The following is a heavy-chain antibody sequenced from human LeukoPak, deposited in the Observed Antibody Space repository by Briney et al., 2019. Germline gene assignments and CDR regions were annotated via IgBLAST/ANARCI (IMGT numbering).Heavy chain of an antibody. Sequence: SETLSLTWTVSGGFISGYYWSWIRQPPGKGLEWIGYIYYSGSTKYNPSLKSRVTITVDTSKNPFSLNLSSVTAADTAVYYCARLSCSGGSCYDDYWGQGTLVTVSS. J-gene: IGHJ4*02. CDR1: GGFISGYY. D-gene: IGHD2-15*01. CDR3: ARLSCSGGSCYDDY. V-gene: IGHV4-59*08. CDR2: IYYSGST.